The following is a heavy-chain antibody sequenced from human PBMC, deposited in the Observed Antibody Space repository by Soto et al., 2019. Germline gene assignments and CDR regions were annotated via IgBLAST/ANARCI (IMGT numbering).Heavy chain of an antibody. CDR2: IRSKAYGGTT. D-gene: IGHD2-2*01. J-gene: IGHJ4*02. CDR1: GFTFGDYA. V-gene: IGHV3-49*04. CDR3: TRDLFRVVVPAAMPKLVDY. Sequence: LILSCTASGFTFGDYAMSWVRQAPGKGLEWVGFIRSKAYGGTTEYAASVKGRFTISRDDSKSIAYLQMNSLKTEDTAVYYCTRDLFRVVVPAAMPKLVDYWGQGTLVTVSS.